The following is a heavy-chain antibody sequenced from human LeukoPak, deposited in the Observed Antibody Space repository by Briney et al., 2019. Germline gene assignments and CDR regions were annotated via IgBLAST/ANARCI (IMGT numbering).Heavy chain of an antibody. CDR3: ARERTLSRSFFDY. CDR1: GGSISSYY. J-gene: IGHJ4*02. CDR2: INISGST. Sequence: PSETLSLTCTVSGGSISSYYWSWIRQPAGKGLEWIGRINISGSTNYNPSLKSRVTISLDTSKNQFSVRLSSVTAADTAVYYCARERTLSRSFFDYWGQGTLVTVSS. V-gene: IGHV4-4*07. D-gene: IGHD1-26*01.